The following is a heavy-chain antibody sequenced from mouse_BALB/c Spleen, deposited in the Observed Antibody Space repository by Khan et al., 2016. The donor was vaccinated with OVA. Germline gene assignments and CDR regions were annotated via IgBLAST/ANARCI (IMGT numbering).Heavy chain of an antibody. CDR2: ISDGGSYV. Sequence: EVELVESGGGLVKPGGSLKLSCAASGFTFSDYYMYWVRQTPDERLEWVATISDGGSYVYYGDNVKGRFTISRDNAKNNLYLQMSSLKSEDSAMDYCVRGYYGDPFAYWGQGTLVTVSA. CDR3: VRGYYGDPFAY. CDR1: GFTFSDYY. J-gene: IGHJ3*01. V-gene: IGHV5-4*02. D-gene: IGHD2-13*01.